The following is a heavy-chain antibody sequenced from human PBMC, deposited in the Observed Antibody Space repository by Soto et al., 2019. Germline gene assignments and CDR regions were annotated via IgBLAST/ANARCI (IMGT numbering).Heavy chain of an antibody. V-gene: IGHV3-30-3*01. CDR1: GFSFSSYA. D-gene: IGHD5-18*01. J-gene: IGHJ4*02. Sequence: QVQLVESGGGVVQPGRSLRLSCAASGFSFSSYAMHWVRQAPGKGLEWVAVISNEGSNEHYADSLKGRFSISRDNSKNTLYLQMSSLRPEDTAVYYCEREYSLAVLAPGYWGQGTLVTVSS. CDR2: ISNEGSNE. CDR3: EREYSLAVLAPGY.